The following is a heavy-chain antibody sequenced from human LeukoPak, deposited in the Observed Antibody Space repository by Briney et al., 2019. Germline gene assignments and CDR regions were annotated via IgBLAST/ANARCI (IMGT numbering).Heavy chain of an antibody. V-gene: IGHV3-23*01. CDR1: GFTFSSYA. J-gene: IGHJ4*02. D-gene: IGHD2-15*01. CDR3: ARGDHSGAWLIDY. Sequence: GGSLRLSCAASGFTFSSYAMSWVRQAPGKGLEWVSAISGSGGSTYYADSVKGRFTISRDNAKNSLYLQMNSLRDDDTAVYYCARGDHSGAWLIDYWGQGTLVTVSS. CDR2: ISGSGGST.